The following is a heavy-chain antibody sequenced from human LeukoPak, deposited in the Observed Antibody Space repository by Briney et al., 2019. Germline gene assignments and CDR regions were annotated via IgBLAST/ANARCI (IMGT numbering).Heavy chain of an antibody. CDR2: ISGSGGST. J-gene: IGHJ4*02. Sequence: GGSLRLSCAVSGITLSNYGMSWVRQAPGKGLEWVAGISGSGGSTTYADSVKGRFAISRDNPKNTLYLHMNNLRAEDTAVYFCAKRGVVIRVILVGFHKEAYYYDSWGQGALVTVSS. CDR1: GITLSNYG. D-gene: IGHD3-22*01. CDR3: AKRGVVIRVILVGFHKEAYYYDS. V-gene: IGHV3-23*01.